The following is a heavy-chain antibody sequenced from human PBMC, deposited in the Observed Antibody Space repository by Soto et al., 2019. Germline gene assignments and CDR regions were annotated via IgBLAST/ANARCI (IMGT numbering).Heavy chain of an antibody. CDR3: ARRPNYGDYYFDY. CDR2: ISYSGGT. CDR1: GGSISSGGYY. V-gene: IGHV4-31*03. D-gene: IGHD4-17*01. Sequence: SETLSLTCTVSGGSISSGGYYWSWVRQHPGKGLEWIGFISYSGGTYYNPSLKSRVAISVDTSKNHFSLKLNSVTAADTAVYYCARRPNYGDYYFDYWGQGTLVTVSS. J-gene: IGHJ4*02.